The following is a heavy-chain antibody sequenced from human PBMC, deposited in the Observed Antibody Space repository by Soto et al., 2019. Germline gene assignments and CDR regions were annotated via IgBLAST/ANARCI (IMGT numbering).Heavy chain of an antibody. D-gene: IGHD6-6*01. V-gene: IGHV3-30*03. Sequence: GGSLRLSCAASGFTFSSYGMHWVRQAPGKGLEWVAVISYDGSNKYYADSVKGRFTISRDNSKNTLYLQMNSLRAEDTAVYYCARPYSSSSPLFVYWGQGTLVTVSS. CDR2: ISYDGSNK. CDR3: ARPYSSSSPLFVY. CDR1: GFTFSSYG. J-gene: IGHJ4*02.